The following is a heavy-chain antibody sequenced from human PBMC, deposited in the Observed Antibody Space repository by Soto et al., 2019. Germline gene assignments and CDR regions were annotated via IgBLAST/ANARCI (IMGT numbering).Heavy chain of an antibody. CDR2: INPSGGST. Sequence: GASVKVSCKASGYTFTSYYMHWVRQAPGQGLEWMGIINPSGGSTSYAQKFQGRVTMTRDTSTSTVYMELSSLRSEDTAVYYCAKDGVSYSSSAGTLDYWGQGTLVTVSS. J-gene: IGHJ4*02. CDR3: AKDGVSYSSSAGTLDY. CDR1: GYTFTSYY. V-gene: IGHV1-46*01. D-gene: IGHD6-6*01.